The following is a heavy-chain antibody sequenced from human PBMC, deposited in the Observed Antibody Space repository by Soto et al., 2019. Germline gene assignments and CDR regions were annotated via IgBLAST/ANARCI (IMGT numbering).Heavy chain of an antibody. Sequence: GGSLRLSCAASGFTFSSYGMHWVRQAPGKGLEWVAVISYDGSNKYYADSVKGRFTISRDNSKNTLYLQMNSLRAEDTAVYYCAKDPPPDPLPAGGYYFDYWGQGTLVTXSS. D-gene: IGHD3-16*01. V-gene: IGHV3-30*18. CDR1: GFTFSSYG. J-gene: IGHJ4*02. CDR2: ISYDGSNK. CDR3: AKDPPPDPLPAGGYYFDY.